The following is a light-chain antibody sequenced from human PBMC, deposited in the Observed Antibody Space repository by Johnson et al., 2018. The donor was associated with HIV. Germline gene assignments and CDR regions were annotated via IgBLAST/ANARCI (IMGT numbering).Light chain of an antibody. CDR3: GTWESSLSGTYV. CDR2: DNN. J-gene: IGLJ1*01. V-gene: IGLV1-51*01. CDR1: SSNIGNNY. Sequence: QSVLTQPPSVSAAPGQKVTISCSGSSSNIGNNYVSWYQQLPGTAPKLLIYDNNKRPSGIPDRFSGSKSGTSATLGITGLQTGDEAEYYCGTWESSLSGTYVFGTGTKVTVL.